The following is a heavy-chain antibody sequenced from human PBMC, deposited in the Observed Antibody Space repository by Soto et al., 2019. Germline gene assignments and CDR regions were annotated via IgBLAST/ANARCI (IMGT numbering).Heavy chain of an antibody. V-gene: IGHV4-30-4*01. CDR3: ARRVGYYYGMDV. CDR2: IYYSGST. Sequence: SETLSLTCTVSGGSISSGDYYWSWIRQPPGKGLEWIGYIYYSGSTYYNPSLKSRVTIPVDTSKNQFSLKLSSVTAADTAVYYCARRVGYYYGMDVWGQGTTVTVSS. D-gene: IGHD3-22*01. J-gene: IGHJ6*02. CDR1: GGSISSGDYY.